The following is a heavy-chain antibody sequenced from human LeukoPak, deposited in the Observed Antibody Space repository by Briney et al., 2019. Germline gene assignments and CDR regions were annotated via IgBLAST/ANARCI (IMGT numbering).Heavy chain of an antibody. D-gene: IGHD3-10*01. CDR1: GGSFSGYY. Sequence: SETLSLTCAVYGGSFSGYYWSWIRQPPGKGLEWIGEINHSGSTNYNPSLKSRVTISVDTSKNQFSLKLSSVTAADTAVYYCARDCYYGSGSYYYYMDVWGKGTTVTISS. CDR3: ARDCYYGSGSYYYYMDV. CDR2: INHSGST. V-gene: IGHV4-34*01. J-gene: IGHJ6*03.